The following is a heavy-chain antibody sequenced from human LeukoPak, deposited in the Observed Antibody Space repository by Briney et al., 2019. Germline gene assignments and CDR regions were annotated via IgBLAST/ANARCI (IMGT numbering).Heavy chain of an antibody. D-gene: IGHD4-23*01. J-gene: IGHJ4*02. V-gene: IGHV3-53*01. CDR3: ARQFVDYGGYFDY. CDR1: GFTVSSNY. Sequence: GESLRLSCAASGFTVSSNYMSWVRQAPGKGLEWVSVIYSGGSTYYADSVKGRFTISRDNSKNTLYLQMNSLRAEDTAVYYCARQFVDYGGYFDYWGQGTLVTVSS. CDR2: IYSGGST.